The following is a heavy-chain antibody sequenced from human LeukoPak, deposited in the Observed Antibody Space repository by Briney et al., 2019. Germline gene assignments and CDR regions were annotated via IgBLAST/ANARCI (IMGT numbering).Heavy chain of an antibody. CDR3: ARVRGSTSCPDY. CDR1: GGSINSYY. J-gene: IGHJ4*02. D-gene: IGHD2-2*01. V-gene: IGHV4-59*01. Sequence: TSETLSLTCTVSGGSINSYYWSWIRQPPGKGLEWIGYIYYSGSTNYNPSLKSRVTISADTSKNQFSLKLSSVTAADTAVYYCARVRGSTSCPDYWGQGTLVTVSS. CDR2: IYYSGST.